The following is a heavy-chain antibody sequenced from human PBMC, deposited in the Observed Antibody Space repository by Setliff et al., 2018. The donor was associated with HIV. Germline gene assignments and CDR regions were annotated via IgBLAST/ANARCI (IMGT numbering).Heavy chain of an antibody. CDR1: GFTFSSYW. V-gene: IGHV3-7*01. CDR3: TRGSGKPY. J-gene: IGHJ4*02. CDR2: INEDGSEE. D-gene: IGHD1-26*01. Sequence: GSLRLSCAASGFTFSSYWMSWVRQAPGKGLAWVANINEDGSEEYYVDSLQGRFIISRDNAKNSVFLQMDSLRVEDTAVYYCTRGSGKPYWGQGILVTVSS.